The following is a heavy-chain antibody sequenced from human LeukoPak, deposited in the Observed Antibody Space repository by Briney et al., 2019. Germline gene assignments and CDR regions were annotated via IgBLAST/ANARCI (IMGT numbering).Heavy chain of an antibody. CDR2: IYYSGST. CDR3: ARGVFYYDTSGRGYYFDY. J-gene: IGHJ4*02. CDR1: GGSISSGGYY. Sequence: SQTLSLTCTVSGGSISSGGYYWSWIRQHPGKGLEWIGYIYYSGSTYYNPSLKSRVTISVDTSKNQFSLKLSSVTAADTAVYYCARGVFYYDTSGRGYYFDYWGQGTLVTVSS. D-gene: IGHD3-22*01. V-gene: IGHV4-31*03.